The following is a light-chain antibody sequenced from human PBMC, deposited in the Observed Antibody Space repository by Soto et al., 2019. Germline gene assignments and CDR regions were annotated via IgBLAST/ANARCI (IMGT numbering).Light chain of an antibody. CDR2: DVT. Sequence: QSALTQPPSASGSPGQSVTISCTGTSGDVGSFEYVSWYQKHPGKAPKLIIYDVTKRPSGVPDRFSGSKSGNTASLTVSGLQAADEADYYCSSYAGGNNLIFGGGTKLTVL. V-gene: IGLV2-8*01. CDR1: SGDVGSFEY. J-gene: IGLJ2*01. CDR3: SSYAGGNNLI.